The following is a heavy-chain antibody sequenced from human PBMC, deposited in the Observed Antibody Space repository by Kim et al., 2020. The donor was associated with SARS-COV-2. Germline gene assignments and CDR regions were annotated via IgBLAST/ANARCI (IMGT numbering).Heavy chain of an antibody. CDR3: AKEHGSGPRDYFDY. V-gene: IGHV3-23*01. D-gene: IGHD3-10*01. J-gene: IGHJ4*02. Sequence: GKGRFTTPRDNSKNPLYVQMNSLGAEDTAVYYCAKEHGSGPRDYFDYWGQGTLVTVSS.